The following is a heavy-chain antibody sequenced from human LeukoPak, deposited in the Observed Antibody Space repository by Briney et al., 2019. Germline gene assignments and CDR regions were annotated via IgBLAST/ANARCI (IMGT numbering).Heavy chain of an antibody. J-gene: IGHJ5*02. CDR2: IIPNFGTA. V-gene: IGHV1-69*05. CDR3: ARDRYYDSSGIRGDWFDP. D-gene: IGHD3-22*01. Sequence: SVKVSCKASGGTFSSYAISWVRQAPGQGLEWMGGIIPNFGTANYAQKFQGRVTITTDESTSTAYMGLSSLRSEDTAVYYCARDRYYDSSGIRGDWFDPWGQGTLVTVSS. CDR1: GGTFSSYA.